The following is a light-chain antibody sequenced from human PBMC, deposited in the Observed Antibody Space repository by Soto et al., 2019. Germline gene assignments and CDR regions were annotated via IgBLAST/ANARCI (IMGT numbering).Light chain of an antibody. J-gene: IGLJ1*01. V-gene: IGLV2-23*01. CDR1: SSDVGSFDL. Sequence: QSVLTQAPYASGSPGQSVTIYSTGTSSDVGSFDLVSWYQQNPGKAPKLLIYEGSKRPSGVSNRFSGSNSGNTASLTISGLQAEDEADYYCCSYAGSVFYVFGTGTKVTVL. CDR2: EGS. CDR3: CSYAGSVFYV.